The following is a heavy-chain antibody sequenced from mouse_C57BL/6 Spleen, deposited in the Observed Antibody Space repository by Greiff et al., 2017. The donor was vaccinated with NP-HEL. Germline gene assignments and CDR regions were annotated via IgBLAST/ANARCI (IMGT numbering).Heavy chain of an antibody. J-gene: IGHJ3*01. D-gene: IGHD2-3*01. CDR2: IYPSDSET. CDR3: ARGGWLLRGAY. Sequence: QVQLQQPGAELVRPGSSVKLSCKASGYTFTSYWMDWVKPRPGQGLEWIGNIYPSDSETHYNQKFKDKATLTVDKSSRTAYMQLSSLTSEDSAVYYCARGGWLLRGAYWGQGTLVTVSA. CDR1: GYTFTSYW. V-gene: IGHV1-61*01.